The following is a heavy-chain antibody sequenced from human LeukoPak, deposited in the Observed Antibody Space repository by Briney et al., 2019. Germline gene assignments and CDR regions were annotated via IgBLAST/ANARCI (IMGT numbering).Heavy chain of an antibody. Sequence: GGSLRLSCAASGFTFEDYAMHWVRQAPGKGLEWVSGISWNSGSIGYADSVKGRFTISRDNAKNSLYLQMNSLRAEDTALYYCAKDIGLRFLYYYYGMDVWGQGTTVTVSS. J-gene: IGHJ6*02. CDR1: GFTFEDYA. D-gene: IGHD3-3*01. CDR2: ISWNSGSI. V-gene: IGHV3-9*01. CDR3: AKDIGLRFLYYYYGMDV.